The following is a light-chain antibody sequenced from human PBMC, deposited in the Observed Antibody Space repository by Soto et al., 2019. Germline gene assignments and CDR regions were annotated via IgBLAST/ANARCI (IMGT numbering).Light chain of an antibody. J-gene: IGKJ2*01. Sequence: DIQMTQSPSSLSAFVGDRVTLTCRASQSIGTSLNWYQQKPGKAPQLLIFTASSLQSAVPSRFSGSGSGTEFTLTISSLQPADFATYYCQQSSSTPYTFGQGTKLQIK. V-gene: IGKV1-39*01. CDR3: QQSSSTPYT. CDR2: TAS. CDR1: QSIGTS.